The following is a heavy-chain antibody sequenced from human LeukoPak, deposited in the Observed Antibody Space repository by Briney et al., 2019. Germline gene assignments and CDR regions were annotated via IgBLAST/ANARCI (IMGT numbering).Heavy chain of an antibody. CDR3: ATGNNRYYYYGMDV. CDR2: FDPEDGET. J-gene: IGHJ6*02. Sequence: RASVKVSCGVSGYTLTELSMHWVRQAPGKGLEWMGGFDPEDGETIYAQKFQGRVTMTEDTSTDTAYMELSSLRSEDTAVYYCATGNNRYYYYGMDVWGQGTTVTVSS. V-gene: IGHV1-24*01. CDR1: GYTLTELS. D-gene: IGHD1-1*01.